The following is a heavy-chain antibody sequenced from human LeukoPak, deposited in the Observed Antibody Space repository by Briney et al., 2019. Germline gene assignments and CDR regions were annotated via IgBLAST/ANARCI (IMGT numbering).Heavy chain of an antibody. CDR3: ARSMVRGLKRGYFDY. V-gene: IGHV4-61*02. D-gene: IGHD3-10*01. J-gene: IGHJ4*02. Sequence: PSQTLSLTCPVSGGSISTGSYYWNWFRQPAGKGLEWIGRIYTSGSTDYNPSLTSRVTVSLDTSKNQFSLKLSSMTAADTAVYYCARSMVRGLKRGYFDYWGQGALVAVSS. CDR1: GGSISTGSYY. CDR2: IYTSGST.